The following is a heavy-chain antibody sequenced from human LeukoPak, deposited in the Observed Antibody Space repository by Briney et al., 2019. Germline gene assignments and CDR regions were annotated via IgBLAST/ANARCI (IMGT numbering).Heavy chain of an antibody. CDR2: INPNSGNT. V-gene: IGHV1-8*01. J-gene: IGHJ4*02. Sequence: ASVKVSCKASGYSFRNYGMHWVRQAPGQRLEWMGWINPNSGNTGYAQKFQGRVTMTRNTSISTAYMELSSLRSEDTAVYYCARGRIQQLVRTFDYWGQGTQLTVSS. CDR1: GYSFRNYG. CDR3: ARGRIQQLVRTFDY. D-gene: IGHD6-13*01.